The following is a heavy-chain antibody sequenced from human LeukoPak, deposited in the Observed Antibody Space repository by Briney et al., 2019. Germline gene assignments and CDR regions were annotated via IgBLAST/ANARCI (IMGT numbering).Heavy chain of an antibody. CDR2: INAGNGNT. D-gene: IGHD6-13*01. CDR3: ARVDLLVIAAAGTFDY. V-gene: IGHV1-3*01. CDR1: GYTFTSYA. Sequence: GASVKVSCKASGYTFTSYAMHWVRQAPGQRLEWMGWINAGNGNTKYSQKFQGRVTITRDTSASTAYMELSSLRSEDTAVYYCARVDLLVIAAAGTFDYWGQGTLVTVFS. J-gene: IGHJ4*02.